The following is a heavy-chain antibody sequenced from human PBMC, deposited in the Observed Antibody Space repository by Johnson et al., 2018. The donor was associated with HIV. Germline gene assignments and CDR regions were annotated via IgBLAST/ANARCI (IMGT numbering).Heavy chain of an antibody. CDR1: GFTFSSYA. CDR2: ISYDGSNK. V-gene: IGHV3-30-3*01. Sequence: QVQLVESGGGVVQPGRSLRLSCAASGFTFSSYAMHWVRQAPGKGLEWVAVISYDGSNKYYAYSVKGRFTISRDNSKNTLYLKMNSLRAEDTAVYYCARDGYYYDSSGYYDHDGFDIWGQGTMVTVSS. D-gene: IGHD3-22*01. J-gene: IGHJ3*02. CDR3: ARDGYYYDSSGYYDHDGFDI.